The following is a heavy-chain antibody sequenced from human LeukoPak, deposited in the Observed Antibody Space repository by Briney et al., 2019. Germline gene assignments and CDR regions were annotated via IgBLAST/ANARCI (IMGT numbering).Heavy chain of an antibody. Sequence: GASLRLSCAAPGFTFSNYAMSWVRQAPGKGLEWVSAIVGSGGSTYYADSVKGRFTISRDNPKSTLYLQMNSLRAEDTAVYYCAKWGDYDILTGYYDSDYWGQGTLVTASS. J-gene: IGHJ4*02. CDR3: AKWGDYDILTGYYDSDY. CDR2: IVGSGGST. CDR1: GFTFSNYA. D-gene: IGHD3-9*01. V-gene: IGHV3-23*01.